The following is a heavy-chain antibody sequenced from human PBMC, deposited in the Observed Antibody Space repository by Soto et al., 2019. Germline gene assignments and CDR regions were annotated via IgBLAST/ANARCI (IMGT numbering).Heavy chain of an antibody. CDR3: AIPLRPLNDAFDI. Sequence: GGSLRLSCAASGFTVSSNYMSWVRQAPGKGLEWVSVIYSGGSTYYADSVKGRFTISRDNSKNTLYLQMNSLRAEDTAVYYCAIPLRPLNDAFDIWGQGTMVTVSS. V-gene: IGHV3-66*01. J-gene: IGHJ3*02. CDR1: GFTVSSNY. CDR2: IYSGGST.